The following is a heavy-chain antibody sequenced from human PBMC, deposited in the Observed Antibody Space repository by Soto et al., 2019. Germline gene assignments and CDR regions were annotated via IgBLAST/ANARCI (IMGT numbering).Heavy chain of an antibody. Sequence: RRSLRHSCAASGFTFSSYWMSWVSQAPGKGLEWVANIKQDGSEKYYVDSVKGRFTISRDNAKNSLYLQMNSLRAEDTAVYYCARDDYSGSLQGYWGQGTLVTVSS. CDR1: GFTFSSYW. CDR3: ARDDYSGSLQGY. V-gene: IGHV3-7*01. D-gene: IGHD1-26*01. J-gene: IGHJ4*02. CDR2: IKQDGSEK.